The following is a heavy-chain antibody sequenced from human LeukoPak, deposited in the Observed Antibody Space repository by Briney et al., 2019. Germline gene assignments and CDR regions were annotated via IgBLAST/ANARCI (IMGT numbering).Heavy chain of an antibody. J-gene: IGHJ4*02. V-gene: IGHV3-23*01. CDR3: ATQANGYKIPFDY. CDR2: ISGSGGST. D-gene: IGHD3-22*01. CDR1: GFSFISHA. Sequence: PGGSLRLTCTPSGFSFISHAMSWVRQAPGKGLEWVSTISGSGGSTYYADSVKGRFTISRDNSKNTLYLQMNSLRAEDTAVHFCATQANGYKIPFDYWGQGTLVTVSS.